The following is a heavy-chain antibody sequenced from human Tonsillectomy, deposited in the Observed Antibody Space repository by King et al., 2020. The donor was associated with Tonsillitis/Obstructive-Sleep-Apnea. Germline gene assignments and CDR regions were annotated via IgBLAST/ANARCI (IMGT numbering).Heavy chain of an antibody. J-gene: IGHJ4*02. D-gene: IGHD4-17*01. V-gene: IGHV5-10-1*03. CDR2: IDPSDSYT. CDR3: ARLVRDYGDYIDY. Sequence: QLVQSGAEVKKPGESLRISCKGSGYSFTTYWISWVRQMPGKGLEWMGRIDPSDSYTKYSPSFQGHVTISADKSISTAYLQWSSLKASEPAMYYCARLVRDYGDYIDYWGQGTLVTVSS. CDR1: GYSFTTYW.